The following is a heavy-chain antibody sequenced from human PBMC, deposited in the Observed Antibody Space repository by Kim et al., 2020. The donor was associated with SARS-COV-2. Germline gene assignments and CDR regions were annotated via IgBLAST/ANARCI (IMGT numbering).Heavy chain of an antibody. V-gene: IGHV3-48*03. J-gene: IGHJ4*02. CDR3: ARRGYIAAAGIDY. Sequence: GGSLRLSCAASGFTFSSYEMNWVRQAPGKGLEWVSYISSSGSTIYYADSVKGRFTISRDNAKNSLYLQMNSLRAEDTAVYYCARRGYIAAAGIDYWGQGTLVTVSS. CDR1: GFTFSSYE. CDR2: ISSSGSTI. D-gene: IGHD6-13*01.